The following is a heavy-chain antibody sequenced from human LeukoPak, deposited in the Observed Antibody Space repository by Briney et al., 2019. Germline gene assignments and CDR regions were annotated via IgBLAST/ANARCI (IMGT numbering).Heavy chain of an antibody. J-gene: IGHJ4*02. V-gene: IGHV1-24*01. Sequence: GASVKVSRKVSGYTLTELSMHWVRQAPGKGLEWMGGFDPEDSETIYAQKFQGRVTMTEHTSTDTAYMELSSLRSEDTAVYYCATDIPSSSSGYYFDYWGQGTLVTVSS. CDR3: ATDIPSSSSGYYFDY. D-gene: IGHD6-13*01. CDR2: FDPEDSET. CDR1: GYTLTELS.